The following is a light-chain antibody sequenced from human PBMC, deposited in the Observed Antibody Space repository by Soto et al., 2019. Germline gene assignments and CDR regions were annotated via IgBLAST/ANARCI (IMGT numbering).Light chain of an antibody. V-gene: IGKV1-39*01. CDR3: QQSYSSPPYT. Sequence: DIPMTQSPSSLSASVGDRVTITCRASQDIDSYLNWYQQKPGKAPNLLIYGAASLHSGVPSRFSGSGSGTAFTLTISSLQPEDFATYYCQQSYSSPPYTFGQGTKLQI. J-gene: IGKJ2*01. CDR2: GAA. CDR1: QDIDSY.